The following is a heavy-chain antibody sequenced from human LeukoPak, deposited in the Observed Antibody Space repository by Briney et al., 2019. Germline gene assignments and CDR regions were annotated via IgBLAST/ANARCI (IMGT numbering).Heavy chain of an antibody. V-gene: IGHV3-30-3*01. J-gene: IGHJ4*02. CDR3: ASPGDGVY. CDR2: ISYDGNNK. Sequence: GRSLRLSCAASGFSFRSYAMHWVRQAPGKGLEWVAVISYDGNNKYYADSVKGRFSISRDNSNNTLYLQMNSLRAEDTAVYYCASPGDGVYWGQGTLVSVSS. CDR1: GFSFRSYA. D-gene: IGHD3-16*01.